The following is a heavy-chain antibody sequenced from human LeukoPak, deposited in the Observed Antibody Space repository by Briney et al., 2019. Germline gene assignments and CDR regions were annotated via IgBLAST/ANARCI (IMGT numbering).Heavy chain of an antibody. V-gene: IGHV3-30*18. D-gene: IGHD7-27*01. J-gene: IGHJ4*02. Sequence: PGGSLRLSCAASGFTFSTYGMHGVRQAPGKGLVWVAVVSYHGSSIYYTDSARGRLTISRDNSKNTLYLPMNPLIREDTRVYLCTKAQLPRHELGNFFLDYWGQGTLVTVSS. CDR1: GFTFSTYG. CDR3: TKAQLPRHELGNFFLDY. CDR2: VSYHGSSI.